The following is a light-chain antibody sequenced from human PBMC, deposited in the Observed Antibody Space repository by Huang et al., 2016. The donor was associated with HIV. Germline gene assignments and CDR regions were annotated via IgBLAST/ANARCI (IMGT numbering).Light chain of an antibody. V-gene: IGKV3-15*01. CDR2: DSS. CDR3: QQYTSWPRT. CDR1: QRVSSY. Sequence: DIVMTQSPATLSVSPGERATLSCRASQRVSSYLAWYQQKPGHSPRLLIYDSSTRATGIPARFTGSGSGTEFTLTISSLQSEDFAVYYCQQYTSWPRTFGQGTKVEIK. J-gene: IGKJ1*01.